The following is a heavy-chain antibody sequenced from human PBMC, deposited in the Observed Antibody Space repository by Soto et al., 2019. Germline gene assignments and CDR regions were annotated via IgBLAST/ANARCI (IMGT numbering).Heavy chain of an antibody. CDR3: ARGQVQFQQEYYYGMDV. J-gene: IGHJ6*02. CDR1: GFTFSNYG. V-gene: IGHV3-33*01. CDR2: IWHDGSNK. D-gene: IGHD6-19*01. Sequence: GGSLRLSCAASGFTFSNYGMHWVRQAPGKGLEWVAVIWHDGSNKYYADSVKGRFTISRDNSKNTLYLQMNSLRAEDTAVYYCARGQVQFQQEYYYGMDVWGQGTTVTVSS.